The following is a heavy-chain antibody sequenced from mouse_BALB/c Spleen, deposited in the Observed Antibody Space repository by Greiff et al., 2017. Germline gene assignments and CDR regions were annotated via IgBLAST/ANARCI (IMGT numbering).Heavy chain of an antibody. V-gene: IGHV5-12-1*01. CDR2: ISSGGGST. J-gene: IGHJ4*01. D-gene: IGHD2-2*01. CDR1: GFAFSSYD. CDR3: ARQGDGYDGDAMDY. Sequence: EVHLVESGGGLVKPGGSLKLSCAASGFAFSSYDMSWVRQTPEKRLEWVAYISSGGGSTYYPDTVKGRFTISRDNAKNTLYLQMSSLKSEDTAMYYCARQGDGYDGDAMDYWGQGTSVTVSS.